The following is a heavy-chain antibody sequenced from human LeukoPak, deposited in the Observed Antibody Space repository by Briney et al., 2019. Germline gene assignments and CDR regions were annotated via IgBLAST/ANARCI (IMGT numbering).Heavy chain of an antibody. CDR2: ISYDGSNK. J-gene: IGHJ4*02. CDR3: ARGDYGDRGYFDY. Sequence: GRSLRLSCAASGFTFSSYAMHWVRQAPGKGLEWVAVISYDGSNKYYADSVKGRFTISRDNSKNTLYLQMNSLRAEGTAVYCCARGDYGDRGYFDYWGQGTLVTVSS. CDR1: GFTFSSYA. D-gene: IGHD4-17*01. V-gene: IGHV3-30*04.